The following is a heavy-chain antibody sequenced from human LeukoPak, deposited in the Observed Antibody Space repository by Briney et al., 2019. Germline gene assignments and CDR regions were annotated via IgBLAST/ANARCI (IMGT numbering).Heavy chain of an antibody. CDR1: GGSISGYY. D-gene: IGHD2-21*01. CDR3: ARVVAYRFDR. V-gene: IGHV4-4*07. Sequence: SDTLSLTCNLSGGSISGYYWTCIRQPAGEGLEWIGRIYAGGNTNYNPSFASRVSISADQSKNQFSLSLSSVTAADTAVYYCARVVAYRFDRWGQGTLVTVSS. J-gene: IGHJ5*02. CDR2: IYAGGNT.